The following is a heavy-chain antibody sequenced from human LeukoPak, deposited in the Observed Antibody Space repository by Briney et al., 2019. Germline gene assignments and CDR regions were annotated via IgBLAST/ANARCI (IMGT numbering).Heavy chain of an antibody. J-gene: IGHJ5*02. CDR2: IHDSGST. CDR1: GGSFSGYY. Sequence: PSETLSLTCAVYGGSFSGYYWSWIRQPPGKGLEWIAYIHDSGSTYNNPSLKTRLSISIDTSKNQFSLKLNSVSAADTAVYYCARVVAAAGNNWFDPWGQGTLVTVSS. D-gene: IGHD6-13*01. V-gene: IGHV4-34*01. CDR3: ARVVAAAGNNWFDP.